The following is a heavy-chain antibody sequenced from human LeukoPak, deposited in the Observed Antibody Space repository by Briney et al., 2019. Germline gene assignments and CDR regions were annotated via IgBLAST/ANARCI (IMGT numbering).Heavy chain of an antibody. CDR2: ISGGGTTI. J-gene: IGHJ4*02. CDR1: GFTFSSYE. V-gene: IGHV3-48*03. Sequence: GGSLRLSCAASGFTFSSYEMNWVRQAPGQGLEWVSYISGGGTTIYYADSVKGRFTISRENAKNSLYLHMNSLRAEDTAVYYCARDRIQLWSHDYWGQGTLVTVSS. D-gene: IGHD5-18*01. CDR3: ARDRIQLWSHDY.